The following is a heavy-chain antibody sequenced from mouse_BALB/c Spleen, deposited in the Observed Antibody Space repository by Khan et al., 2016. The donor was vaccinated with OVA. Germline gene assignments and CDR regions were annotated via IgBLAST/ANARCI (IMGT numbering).Heavy chain of an antibody. CDR2: IDPFSGGS. CDR3: TRHGYVAWFTY. D-gene: IGHD2-2*01. V-gene: IGHV1-31*01. J-gene: IGHJ3*01. CDR1: GYSFTSYY. Sequence: VQLKQSGPELMKPGASVKISCKASGYSFTSYYIHWVMQRPGESLEWIGYIDPFSGGSTYNQQFKVKATLTVDKSSSTAYIQQVNLTSEDSAVDYCTRHGYVAWFTYWGQGTLVTVSA.